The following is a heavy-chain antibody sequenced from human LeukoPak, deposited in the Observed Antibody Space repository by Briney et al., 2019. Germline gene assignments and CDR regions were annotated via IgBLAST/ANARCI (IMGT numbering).Heavy chain of an antibody. CDR1: GFTFSGSS. J-gene: IGHJ6*04. V-gene: IGHV3-73*01. CDR3: TSTLPEYGMDV. CDR2: IRSKANGHAT. Sequence: GGSLRLSCAASGFTFSGSSMHWVRQASGKGLEWVGRIRSKANGHATAYAASVKGRFSISRDDSKNTAYLQINSLKTEDTAVYYCTSTLPEYGMDVWGKGTTVTVSS.